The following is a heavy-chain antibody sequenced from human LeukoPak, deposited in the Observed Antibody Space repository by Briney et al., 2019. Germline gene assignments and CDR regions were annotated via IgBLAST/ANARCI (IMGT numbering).Heavy chain of an antibody. CDR3: AREYYYDSSGYYGRLGY. D-gene: IGHD3-22*01. CDR2: MPFDGSTT. V-gene: IGHV3-30*04. J-gene: IGHJ4*02. CDR1: GFTFSLYA. Sequence: GRSLRLSCAASGFTFSLYAMHWVRQAPGKGLEWVAIMPFDGSTTYYADSVKGRFTISRDNSKNTLYLQMNSLRAEDTAVYYCAREYYYDSSGYYGRLGYWGQGTLVTVSS.